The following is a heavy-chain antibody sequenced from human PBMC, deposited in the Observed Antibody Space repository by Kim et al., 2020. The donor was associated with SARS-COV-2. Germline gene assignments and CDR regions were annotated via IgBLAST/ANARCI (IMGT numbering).Heavy chain of an antibody. Sequence: YAQSVEGRITIHPDTSKNKFSLQLNSVTPEDTAVYYCARDRQRAGTGVDYWGQGTLVTVSS. J-gene: IGHJ4*02. D-gene: IGHD6-19*01. CDR3: ARDRQRAGTGVDY. V-gene: IGHV6-1*01.